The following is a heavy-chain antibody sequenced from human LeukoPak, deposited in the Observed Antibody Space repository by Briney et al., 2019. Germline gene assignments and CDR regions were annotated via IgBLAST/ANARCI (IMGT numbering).Heavy chain of an antibody. V-gene: IGHV4-34*01. Sequence: SETLSLTCAVYGGSFSGYYWSWIRQPPGKGLEWIGEINHSGSTNYNPSLKSRVTISVDTSKNQFSLKLSSVNAADTAVYYCARATLRLNWFDPWGQGTLVTVSS. CDR1: GGSFSGYY. J-gene: IGHJ5*02. D-gene: IGHD1-1*01. CDR2: INHSGST. CDR3: ARATLRLNWFDP.